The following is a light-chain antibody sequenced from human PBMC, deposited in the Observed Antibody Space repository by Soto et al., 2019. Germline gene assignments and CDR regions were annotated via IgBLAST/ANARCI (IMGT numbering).Light chain of an antibody. CDR1: QSVTTF. CDR2: DAS. Sequence: ILFTQSPDTLSVSPVERATLSCMASQSVTTFLAWYQQKPGQAPKLLIYDASNRATGIPARFSGSGSETDFTLTISCLQSEDFATYYCQQYYSYPPGTFGLGTKVDIK. V-gene: IGKV3D-15*01. J-gene: IGKJ1*01. CDR3: QQYYSYPPGT.